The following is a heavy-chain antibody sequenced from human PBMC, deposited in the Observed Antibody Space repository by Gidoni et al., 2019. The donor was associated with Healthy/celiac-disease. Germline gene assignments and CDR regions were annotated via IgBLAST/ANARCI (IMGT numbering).Heavy chain of an antibody. V-gene: IGHV1-69*10. CDR2: IIPILGIA. J-gene: IGHJ6*02. D-gene: IGHD1-1*01. Sequence: QVQLVQSGAEVKKPGSSVKVPCKASGGTFSSYAISWVRQAPGQGLEWMGGIIPILGIANYAQKFQGRVTITADKSTSTAYMELSSLRSEDTALYYCASRTGTTVGYYYYGMDVWGQGTTVTVSS. CDR1: GGTFSSYA. CDR3: ASRTGTTVGYYYYGMDV.